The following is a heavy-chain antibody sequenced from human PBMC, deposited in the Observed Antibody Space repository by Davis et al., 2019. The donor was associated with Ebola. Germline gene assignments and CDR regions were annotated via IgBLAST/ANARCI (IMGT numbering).Heavy chain of an antibody. CDR2: ISYDGSNK. CDR3: ALTYSSRD. CDR1: GFTFSSYG. Sequence: PGGSLRLSCAASGFTFSSYGMHWVRQAPGKGLEWVAVISYDGSNKYYADSVKGRFTISRDNSKNTLYLQMNSLRDEDTAVYYCALTYSSRDWGQGTLVTVSS. D-gene: IGHD6-13*01. J-gene: IGHJ4*02. V-gene: IGHV3-30*03.